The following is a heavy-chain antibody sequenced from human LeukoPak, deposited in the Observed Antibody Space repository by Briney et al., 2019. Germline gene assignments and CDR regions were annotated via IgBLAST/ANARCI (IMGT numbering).Heavy chain of an antibody. D-gene: IGHD1-26*01. Sequence: ASVKVSCKASGYTFTSYGISWVRQAPGQGPEWMGWISAYNGNTNYAQKLQGRVTMTTDTSTSTAYMELRSLRSDDTAVYYCARAWVIEWELPPYYFDYWGQGTLVTVSS. V-gene: IGHV1-18*01. J-gene: IGHJ4*02. CDR3: ARAWVIEWELPPYYFDY. CDR2: ISAYNGNT. CDR1: GYTFTSYG.